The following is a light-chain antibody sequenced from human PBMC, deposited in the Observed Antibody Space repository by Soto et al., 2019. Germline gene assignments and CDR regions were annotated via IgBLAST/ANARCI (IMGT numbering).Light chain of an antibody. CDR3: QQRFSWPPT. CDR2: DTS. V-gene: IGKV3-11*01. Sequence: EIGLTQSPATLSLSPGDRATLSCRASQSVSRYLAWYQQKPGQAPRLLIHDTSTRATGVPDTFSGSGSGTEFTLTISSLEPEESAMYYCQQRFSWPPTFGGGTHVEIK. J-gene: IGKJ4*01. CDR1: QSVSRY.